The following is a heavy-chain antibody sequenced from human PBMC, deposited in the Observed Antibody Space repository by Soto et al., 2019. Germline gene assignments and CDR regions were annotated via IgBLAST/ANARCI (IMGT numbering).Heavy chain of an antibody. Sequence: QVQLQESGPGLVKPSQTLSLTCTVSGGSISSGGHYWSLIRQHPGKGLEWIGYIYYSGSTYYNPSLKSRVTISVDTSKNQFSLKLSSVTAADTAVYYCARDLRLLRWFDPWGQGTLVTVSS. D-gene: IGHD5-12*01. CDR1: GGSISSGGHY. CDR3: ARDLRLLRWFDP. V-gene: IGHV4-31*03. J-gene: IGHJ5*02. CDR2: IYYSGST.